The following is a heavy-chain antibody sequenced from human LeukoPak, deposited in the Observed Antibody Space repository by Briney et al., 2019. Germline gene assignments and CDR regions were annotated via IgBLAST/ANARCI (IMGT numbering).Heavy chain of an antibody. Sequence: GGFLRLSCAASGFTFTSYGMTWVRQAPGKGLEWVSSISSSSSYIYYSDSVKGRFTISRDNAKNSLYLQMNSLKADDTAVYYCTRGAGTGWRFDSWGQGTLVTVSS. J-gene: IGHJ4*02. CDR2: ISSSSSYI. CDR1: GFTFTSYG. D-gene: IGHD6-19*01. V-gene: IGHV3-21*01. CDR3: TRGAGTGWRFDS.